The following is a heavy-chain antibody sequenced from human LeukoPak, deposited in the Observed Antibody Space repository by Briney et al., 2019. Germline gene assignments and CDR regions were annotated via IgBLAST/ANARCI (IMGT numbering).Heavy chain of an antibody. J-gene: IGHJ4*02. D-gene: IGHD3-22*01. CDR3: ANSAGGSGYYRPLDY. V-gene: IGHV3-48*01. CDR1: GFTFSTYS. Sequence: GGSLRLSCAASGFTFSTYSMNWVRQAPGKGLEWVSYISSGSSTIYYADSVKGRFTISRDNAKNSLYLQMNSLRAEDTAVYYCANSAGGSGYYRPLDYWGQGTLVAVSS. CDR2: ISSGSSTI.